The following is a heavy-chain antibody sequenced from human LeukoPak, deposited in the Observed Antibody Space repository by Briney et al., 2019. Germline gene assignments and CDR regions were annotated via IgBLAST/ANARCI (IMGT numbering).Heavy chain of an antibody. CDR1: GFPFISSA. Sequence: SVKVSCKASGFPFISSAVQWVRQARGQRLEWIGWIVVGSGNTKYAQKFQERVSVTRDMSTNTAYMELSSLRSEDTPFYYCAAGYYDSSGYYLTCPNWGQGTLVTVSS. J-gene: IGHJ4*02. CDR3: AAGYYDSSGYYLTCPN. D-gene: IGHD3-22*01. CDR2: IVVGSGNT. V-gene: IGHV1-58*01.